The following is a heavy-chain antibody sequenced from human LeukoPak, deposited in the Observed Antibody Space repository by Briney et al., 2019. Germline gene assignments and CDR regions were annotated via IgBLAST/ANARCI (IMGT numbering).Heavy chain of an antibody. D-gene: IGHD1-26*01. V-gene: IGHV3-23*01. J-gene: IGHJ4*02. CDR3: AKEGIKESPREFDY. CDR2: ISGNSDTT. Sequence: GGSLRLSCAASGFTVSNYVMNWVRQAPGKGLEWVSVISGNSDTTYYADSVKGRFTISRDNSKNTLYLQMNSLRVADTAVYYCAKEGIKESPREFDYWGQGSLVTVSS. CDR1: GFTVSNYV.